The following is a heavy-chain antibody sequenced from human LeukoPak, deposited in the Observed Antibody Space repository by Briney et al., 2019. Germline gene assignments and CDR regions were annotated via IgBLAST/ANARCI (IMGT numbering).Heavy chain of an antibody. J-gene: IGHJ3*02. Sequence: PSETLSLTCSVSGGSISSSSYYWGWIRQPPGKGLEWIGSIYYSGSTYYTPSLKSRVTISVDTSKNQFSLRLTSVTAADTAVYYCARPSTYYYDSGGHGAFDIWGQGTMVTVSS. D-gene: IGHD3-22*01. V-gene: IGHV4-39*01. CDR1: GGSISSSSYY. CDR3: ARPSTYYYDSGGHGAFDI. CDR2: IYYSGST.